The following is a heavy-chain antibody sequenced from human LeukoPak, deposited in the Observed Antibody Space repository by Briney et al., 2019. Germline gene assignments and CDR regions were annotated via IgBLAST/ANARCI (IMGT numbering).Heavy chain of an antibody. J-gene: IGHJ4*02. CDR3: AKDDGYV. Sequence: GGSLRLSCAATGVTFSSYGMHLVRQAPGKGLEWVAVISYDGSNKYYADSVKGRFTISRDNSKNTLYLQMNSLRAEDTALYYCAKDDGYVWGQGTLVTVSS. V-gene: IGHV3-33*05. D-gene: IGHD5-18*01. CDR2: ISYDGSNK. CDR1: GVTFSSYG.